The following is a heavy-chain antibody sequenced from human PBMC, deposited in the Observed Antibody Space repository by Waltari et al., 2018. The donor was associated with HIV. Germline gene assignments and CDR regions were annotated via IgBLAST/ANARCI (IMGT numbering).Heavy chain of an antibody. J-gene: IGHJ4*02. CDR1: GYTFTTHY. CDR2: INCDTGAT. Sequence: QVQLVQSGAEVKKSGASVRVTCTASGYTFTTHYLHWVRQAPGQGLEWMGWINCDTGATQYAQRFQGRVTMTRDTSITSAYMELSRLKTDDTALYFCARRKSSSSRAFDSWGQGTLVTVSS. CDR3: ARRKSSSSRAFDS. V-gene: IGHV1-2*02. D-gene: IGHD2-2*01.